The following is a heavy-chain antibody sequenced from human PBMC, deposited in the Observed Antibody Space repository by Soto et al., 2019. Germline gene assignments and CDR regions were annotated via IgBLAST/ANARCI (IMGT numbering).Heavy chain of an antibody. CDR3: ARHNYGSGSTYFDY. Sequence: TSETLSLTCTVSTGSISNYYWSWIRQPPGKGLEWIGYIYYSGSTNYNPSLKSRVTISVDTSKNQFSLKLNSMTAADTAVYYCARHNYGSGSTYFDYWGQGTLVTVSS. J-gene: IGHJ4*02. D-gene: IGHD3-10*01. V-gene: IGHV4-59*08. CDR1: TGSISNYY. CDR2: IYYSGST.